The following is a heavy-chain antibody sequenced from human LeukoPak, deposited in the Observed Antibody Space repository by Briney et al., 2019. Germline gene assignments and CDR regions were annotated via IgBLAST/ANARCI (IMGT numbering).Heavy chain of an antibody. CDR3: ARGGRQQLALYFDL. CDR2: IYYSGST. CDR1: GGSISSYY. Sequence: SETLSLTCTVSGGSISSYYWSWIRQPPGKGLEWIGYIYYSGSTNYNPSLKSRVTISVDTSKNHFSLKLSSVTAADTAVYYCARGGRQQLALYFDLWGRGTLVTVSS. V-gene: IGHV4-59*01. D-gene: IGHD6-13*01. J-gene: IGHJ2*01.